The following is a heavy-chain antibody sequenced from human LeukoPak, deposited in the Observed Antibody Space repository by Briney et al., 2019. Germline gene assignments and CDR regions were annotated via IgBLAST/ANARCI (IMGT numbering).Heavy chain of an antibody. CDR3: ARRRWQHSYNTFDI. CDR2: IYTSGST. Sequence: SETLSLTCTVSGYSISSGYYWSWIRQPAGKGLEWIGRIYTSGSTNYNPSLKSRVTISVDTSRNQFSLKLNSVTAADTAVYYCARRRWQHSYNTFDIWGQGTMVTVSS. V-gene: IGHV4-61*02. J-gene: IGHJ3*02. CDR1: GYSISSGYY. D-gene: IGHD5-24*01.